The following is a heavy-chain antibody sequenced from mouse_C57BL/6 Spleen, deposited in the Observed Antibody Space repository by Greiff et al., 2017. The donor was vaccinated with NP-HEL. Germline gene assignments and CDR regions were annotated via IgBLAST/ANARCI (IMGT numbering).Heavy chain of an antibody. J-gene: IGHJ1*03. V-gene: IGHV2-2*01. CDR2: IWSGGST. Sequence: QVQLQQSGPGLVQPSQSLSITCTVSGFSLTSYGVHWVRQSPGKGLEWLGVIWSGGSTDYNAAFISRLSISKDNSKSQVFFKMNSLQADDTAIYYCARSIYYYGSSYWYFDVWGTGTTVTVSS. D-gene: IGHD1-1*01. CDR3: ARSIYYYGSSYWYFDV. CDR1: GFSLTSYG.